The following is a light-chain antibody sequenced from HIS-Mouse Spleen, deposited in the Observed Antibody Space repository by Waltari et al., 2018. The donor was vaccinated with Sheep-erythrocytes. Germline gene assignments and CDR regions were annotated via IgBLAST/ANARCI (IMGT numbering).Light chain of an antibody. CDR2: DAS. CDR3: QQLT. J-gene: IGKJ4*01. CDR1: PSVSSY. V-gene: IGKV3-11*01. Sequence: EIVLTQSPATLSLSPGERATLSCRASPSVSSYLAWYQQKPGQAPRLLISDASNRATGLPARFSGSGSGTDFTLTISSLEPEDCAVYYCQQLTFGGGTKVEIK.